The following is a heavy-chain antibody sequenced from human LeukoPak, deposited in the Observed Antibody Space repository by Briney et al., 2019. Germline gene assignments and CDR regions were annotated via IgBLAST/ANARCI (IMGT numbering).Heavy chain of an antibody. D-gene: IGHD2-21*01. Sequence: PGGSLRLSCAASGFSFSDYGMHWVRQAPGKGLEWVAVIWYDGSNQYYADSVKGRFTVSRDNSKNTLYLQMDSLRAEDTAAYFCARDRLSTYDYFDTWGQGTLVTVSS. CDR3: ARDRLSTYDYFDT. V-gene: IGHV3-33*01. J-gene: IGHJ4*02. CDR2: IWYDGSNQ. CDR1: GFSFSDYG.